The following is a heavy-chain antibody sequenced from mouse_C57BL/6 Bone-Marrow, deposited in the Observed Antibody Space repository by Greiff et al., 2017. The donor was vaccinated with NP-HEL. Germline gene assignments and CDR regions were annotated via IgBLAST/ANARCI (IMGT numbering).Heavy chain of an antibody. J-gene: IGHJ2*01. Sequence: VQLQQSGPGLVKPSQSLSLTCSVTGYSITSGYYWNWIRQFPGNKLEWMGYISYDGSNNYNPSLKNRISITRDTSKNQFFLKLNSVTTEDTATYYCARETLSDYWGQGTTLTVSS. CDR2: ISYDGSN. CDR3: ARETLSDY. V-gene: IGHV3-6*01. CDR1: GYSITSGYY.